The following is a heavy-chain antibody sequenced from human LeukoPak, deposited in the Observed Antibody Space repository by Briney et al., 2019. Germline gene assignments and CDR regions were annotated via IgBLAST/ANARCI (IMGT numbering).Heavy chain of an antibody. J-gene: IGHJ3*02. V-gene: IGHV1-69*05. Sequence: SVKVSCKXSGGTFSSYAISWVRQAPGQGLEWMGGIIPIFGTANYAQKFQGRVTITTDESTSTAYMELSSLRSEDTAVYYCASKSLVGATESDAFDIWGQGTMVTVSS. CDR3: ASKSLVGATESDAFDI. CDR2: IIPIFGTA. D-gene: IGHD1-26*01. CDR1: GGTFSSYA.